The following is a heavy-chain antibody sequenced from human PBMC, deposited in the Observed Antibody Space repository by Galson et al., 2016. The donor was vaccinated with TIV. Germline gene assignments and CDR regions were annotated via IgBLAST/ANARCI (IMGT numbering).Heavy chain of an antibody. V-gene: IGHV4-4*09. D-gene: IGHD3-16*01. Sequence: SETLSLTCTVSGGSIGSHYWSWIRQPPGKGPEWIAYISASGRSNYNSYLKSRVSISVDTSMSQISLKVTSVTAADTAVYYCARDDTSIRGTNAFDLWGQGTMVTV. CDR1: GGSIGSHY. J-gene: IGHJ3*01. CDR2: ISASGRS. CDR3: ARDDTSIRGTNAFDL.